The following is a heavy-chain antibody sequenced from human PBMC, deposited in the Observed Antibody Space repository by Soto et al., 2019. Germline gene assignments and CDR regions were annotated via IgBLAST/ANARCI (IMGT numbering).Heavy chain of an antibody. Sequence: ASVKVSCXASGYTFTSYGISWVRQAPGQGLEWMGWISAYNGNTNYAQKLQGRVTMTTDTSTSTAYMELRSLRSDDTAVYYCARDLPRVAGDQAANWFDPWGQGTLVTV. D-gene: IGHD6-19*01. CDR3: ARDLPRVAGDQAANWFDP. CDR1: GYTFTSYG. CDR2: ISAYNGNT. V-gene: IGHV1-18*01. J-gene: IGHJ5*02.